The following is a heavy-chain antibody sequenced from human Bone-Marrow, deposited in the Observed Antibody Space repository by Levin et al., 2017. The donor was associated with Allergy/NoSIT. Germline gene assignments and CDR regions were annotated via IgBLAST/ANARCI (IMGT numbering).Heavy chain of an antibody. CDR2: ISGSGGST. CDR1: GFTFSSYA. Sequence: LSLTCAASGFTFSSYAMSWVRQAPGKGLEWVSAISGSGGSTYYADSVKGRFTISRDNSKNTLYLQMNSLRAEDTAVYYCAKAGSYLHYYYYMDVWGKGTTVTVSS. V-gene: IGHV3-23*01. D-gene: IGHD1-26*01. J-gene: IGHJ6*03. CDR3: AKAGSYLHYYYYMDV.